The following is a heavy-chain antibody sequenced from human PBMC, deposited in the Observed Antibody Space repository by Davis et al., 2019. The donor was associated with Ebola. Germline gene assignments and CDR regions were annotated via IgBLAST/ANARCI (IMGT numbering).Heavy chain of an antibody. CDR1: GFTFSSYA. Sequence: PGGSLRLSCAASGFTFSSYAMSGVRQAPGKGLEWVSAISGSGGSTYYADSVKGRFTISRDNSKNTLYLQMNSLRAEDTAVYYCAKAGGYKMSYYYYYMDVWGKGTTVTVSS. V-gene: IGHV3-23*01. D-gene: IGHD5-24*01. CDR3: AKAGGYKMSYYYYYMDV. J-gene: IGHJ6*03. CDR2: ISGSGGST.